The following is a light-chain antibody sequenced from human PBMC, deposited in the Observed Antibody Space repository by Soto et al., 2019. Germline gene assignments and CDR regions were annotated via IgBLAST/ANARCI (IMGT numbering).Light chain of an antibody. Sequence: EIVLPQSPGTLSLPPGERSTLSRRASQSVSNNYLAWYQQKPGQAPRLLIYGASNRATGIPDRFSGSGSGTDFTLTISRLEPEDFAVYYCQQYGSSGTFGQGNKVDIK. V-gene: IGKV3-20*01. CDR3: QQYGSSGT. CDR2: GAS. CDR1: QSVSNNY. J-gene: IGKJ1*01.